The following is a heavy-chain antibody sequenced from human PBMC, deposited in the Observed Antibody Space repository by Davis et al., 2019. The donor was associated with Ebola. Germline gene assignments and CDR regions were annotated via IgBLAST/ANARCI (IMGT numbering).Heavy chain of an antibody. CDR3: ARGVDYGFDI. CDR1: GFTFSSYA. J-gene: IGHJ3*02. Sequence: GESLKISCAASGFTFSSYAIHWVRQAPGKGLEWVAVISYDGSNKYYADSVKGRFTISRDNSKNTLYLQMNSLRAEDTAVYYCARGVDYGFDIWGQGTMVTVSS. CDR2: ISYDGSNK. D-gene: IGHD2-21*02. V-gene: IGHV3-30-3*01.